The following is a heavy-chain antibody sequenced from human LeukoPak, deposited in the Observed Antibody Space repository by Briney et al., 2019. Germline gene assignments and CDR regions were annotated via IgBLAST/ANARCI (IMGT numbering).Heavy chain of an antibody. CDR2: IRFDGSGK. CDR3: ARGREGIAARWWVEEPRWYFFDP. CDR1: GFTFSSHG. J-gene: IGHJ5*02. D-gene: IGHD6-6*01. V-gene: IGHV3-30*02. Sequence: GGSLRLSCAASGFTFSSHGMHWVRQAPGKGLEWVTFIRFDGSGKYYIDSVKGRFTISRDNSKKMLYLQMNSLRPEDSAVYYCARGREGIAARWWVEEPRWYFFDPWGQGTLVTVSS.